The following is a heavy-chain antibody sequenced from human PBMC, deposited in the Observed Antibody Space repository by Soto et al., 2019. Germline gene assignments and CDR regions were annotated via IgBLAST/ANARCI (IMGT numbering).Heavy chain of an antibody. CDR1: GFTFSSYA. Sequence: EVQLLESGGGLVQPGGSLRLSCAASGFTFSSYAMSWVRQAPGKGLEWVSAISGSGGSTYYADSVKGRFTISRDNSKNTLYLQMSSLRAEDTAVYYCAKDDGDPDFFDSWGQGTLVTVSS. V-gene: IGHV3-23*01. J-gene: IGHJ4*02. CDR2: ISGSGGST. CDR3: AKDDGDPDFFDS.